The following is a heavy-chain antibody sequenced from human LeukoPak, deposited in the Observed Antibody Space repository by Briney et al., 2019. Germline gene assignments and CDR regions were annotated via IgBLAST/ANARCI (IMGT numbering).Heavy chain of an antibody. V-gene: IGHV1-24*01. CDR2: FDPEDGET. J-gene: IGHJ4*02. CDR1: GYTLTELS. D-gene: IGHD3-16*01. CDR3: ARDWGVQQWPPSYFDY. Sequence: ASVKVSCKVSGYTLTELSMHWVRQAPGKGLEWMGGFDPEDGETIYAQKFQGRVTMTEDTSTDTVYMELSSLRSEDTAVYYCARDWGVQQWPPSYFDYWGQGTLVTVSS.